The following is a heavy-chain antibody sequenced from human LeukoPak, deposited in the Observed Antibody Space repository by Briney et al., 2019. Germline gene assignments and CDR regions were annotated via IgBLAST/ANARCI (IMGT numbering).Heavy chain of an antibody. V-gene: IGHV3-7*01. J-gene: IGHJ4*02. CDR2: IKQDGSEK. D-gene: IGHD3-22*01. CDR3: AREPNSSGYYPNFDY. Sequence: GGSLRLSCAASGFTFSSYCMSWVRQAPGKGLEWVANIKQDGSEKYYVDSVKGRFTISRDNAKNSLYLQMNSLRAEDTAVYYCAREPNSSGYYPNFDYWGQGTLVTVSS. CDR1: GFTFSSYC.